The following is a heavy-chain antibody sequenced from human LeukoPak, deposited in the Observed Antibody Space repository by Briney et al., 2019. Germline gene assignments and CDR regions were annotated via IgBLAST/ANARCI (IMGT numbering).Heavy chain of an antibody. CDR3: ARDVYDPGYYFDY. CDR2: IIPILGIA. J-gene: IGHJ4*02. CDR1: GGTFSSYA. Sequence: SVKVSCKASGGTFSSYATSWVRQAPGQGLEWMGRIIPILGIANYAQKFQGRVTITADKSTSTAYMELSSLRSEDTAVYYCARDVYDPGYYFDYWGQGTLVTVSS. V-gene: IGHV1-69*04. D-gene: IGHD5/OR15-5a*01.